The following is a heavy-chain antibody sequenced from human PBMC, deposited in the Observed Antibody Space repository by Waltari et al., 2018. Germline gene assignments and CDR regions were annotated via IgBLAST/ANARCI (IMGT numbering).Heavy chain of an antibody. Sequence: QLQLQESCPGLVKPSATLSLTCTVSGASVSSSIHYWGWILRSPGKGLEWIGSSTHSGSSYYNPSLRSRVTLLVDTSKNQFSLRVNSVTAADMALYYCARHMTTVTTSSFDYWGQGALVTVSS. CDR1: GASVSSSIHY. V-gene: IGHV4-39*07. J-gene: IGHJ4*02. CDR3: ARHMTTVTTSSFDY. CDR2: STHSGSS. D-gene: IGHD4-17*01.